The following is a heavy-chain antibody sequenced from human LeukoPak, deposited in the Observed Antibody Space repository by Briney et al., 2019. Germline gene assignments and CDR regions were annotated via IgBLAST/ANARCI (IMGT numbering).Heavy chain of an antibody. Sequence: PGGSLSLSCAASGFTFSSYEVNWVRQAPGKGLEWVSKISSSGSAIYYADSVKGRFTISRDNAKSTLYLQMNSLRAEDTAVYYCARGGGLGYWGQGTLVTVSS. CDR2: ISSSGSAI. CDR3: ARGGGLGY. V-gene: IGHV3-48*03. J-gene: IGHJ4*02. CDR1: GFTFSSYE.